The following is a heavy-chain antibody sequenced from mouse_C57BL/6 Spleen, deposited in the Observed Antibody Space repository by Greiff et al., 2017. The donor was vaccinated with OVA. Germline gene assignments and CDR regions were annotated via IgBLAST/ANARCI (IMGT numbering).Heavy chain of an antibody. CDR1: GYSFTGYF. D-gene: IGHD2-4*01. Sequence: VQLQQSGPELVKPGDSVKISCKASGYSFTGYFMNWVMQSHGKSLEWIGRINPYNGDTFYNQKFKGKATLTVDKSSSTAHMELRSLTSEDSAVYYCARYDYDAYFDDWGQGTTLTVSS. CDR3: ARYDYDAYFDD. CDR2: INPYNGDT. J-gene: IGHJ2*01. V-gene: IGHV1-20*01.